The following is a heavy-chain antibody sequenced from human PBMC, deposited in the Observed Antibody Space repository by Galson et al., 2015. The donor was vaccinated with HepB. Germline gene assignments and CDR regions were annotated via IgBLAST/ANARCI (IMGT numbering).Heavy chain of an antibody. Sequence: SLRLSCAASGFTFSSYAMSWVRQAPGKGLERVSAISGSGGSTYYADSVKGRFTISRDNSKNTLYLQMNSLRAEDTAVYYWAKARMESGAFDIWGQGTMVTVSS. D-gene: IGHD1-1*01. J-gene: IGHJ3*02. CDR1: GFTFSSYA. CDR2: ISGSGGST. V-gene: IGHV3-23*01. CDR3: AKARMESGAFDI.